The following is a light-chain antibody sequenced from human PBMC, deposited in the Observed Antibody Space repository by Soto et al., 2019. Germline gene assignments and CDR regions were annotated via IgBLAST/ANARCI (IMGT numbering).Light chain of an antibody. J-gene: IGKJ5*01. CDR2: AAS. Sequence: DVQMTQSPSSLSASVGDRVTITCRASQSISSYLNWYQQKPGKAPKLLIYAASSLQSGVPSRFSGSRSGTEFTLTISSLQPEDFATYYCQLLNAYPITFGQGTRLEI. V-gene: IGKV1-39*01. CDR1: QSISSY. CDR3: QLLNAYPIT.